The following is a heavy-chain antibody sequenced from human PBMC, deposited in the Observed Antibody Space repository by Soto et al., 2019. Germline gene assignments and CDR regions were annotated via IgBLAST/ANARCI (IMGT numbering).Heavy chain of an antibody. Sequence: SETLSLTCAVSGASIGSGGWWSWVRQPPGKGLEWIAEIFHDGNTNYSPSLKSRVTMSVDKSQNQFSLNVYSVTAADTAVYYCPRNEGWNGPDQWGQGNLVTVSS. CDR2: IFHDGNT. CDR3: PRNEGWNGPDQ. J-gene: IGHJ5*02. CDR1: GASIGSGGW. D-gene: IGHD3-3*01. V-gene: IGHV4-4*02.